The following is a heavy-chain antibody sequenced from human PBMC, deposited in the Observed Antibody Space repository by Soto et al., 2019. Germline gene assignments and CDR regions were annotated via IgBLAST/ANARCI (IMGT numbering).Heavy chain of an antibody. V-gene: IGHV4-59*01. CDR2: IYYSGST. Sequence: SETLSLTCTVSGGCISSYYWSWIRQPPGKGLEWIGYIYYSGSTNYNPSLKSRVTISVDTSKNQFSLKLSSVTAADTAVYYCASLSFNDTLTTYFD. CDR3: ASLSFNDTLTTYFD. D-gene: IGHD3-9*01. CDR1: GGCISSYY. J-gene: IGHJ4*01.